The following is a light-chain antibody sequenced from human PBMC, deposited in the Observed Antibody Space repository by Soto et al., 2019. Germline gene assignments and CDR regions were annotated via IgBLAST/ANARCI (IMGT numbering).Light chain of an antibody. CDR3: QQYNDWPTYT. Sequence: IVMTQSPATLSVSPGERATLSCRASQSVSSNLAWYQQKPGQAPRLLIFGASIRATGVPARFSAGGSGTEFTLTISSLQYEDFAIYYCQQYNDWPTYTFGQGTNRDIK. CDR1: QSVSSN. V-gene: IGKV3-15*01. J-gene: IGKJ2*01. CDR2: GAS.